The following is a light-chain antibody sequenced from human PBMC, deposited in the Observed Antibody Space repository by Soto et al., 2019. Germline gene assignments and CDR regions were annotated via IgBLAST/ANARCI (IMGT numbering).Light chain of an antibody. J-gene: IGKJ3*01. Sequence: EIVLTQSPATLSLSPGERATLSCRASQSISTYLAWYQQRPGQAPRLLIHDASKRATGIPARFSGSGSGTDFTLTISNLEPEDFAFYYCQQRSDWPPLFTFGPGTKLGVK. V-gene: IGKV3-11*01. CDR3: QQRSDWPPLFT. CDR1: QSISTY. CDR2: DAS.